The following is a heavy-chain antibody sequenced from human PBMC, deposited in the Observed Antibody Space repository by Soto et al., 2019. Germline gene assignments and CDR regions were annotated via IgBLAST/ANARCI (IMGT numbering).Heavy chain of an antibody. D-gene: IGHD2-8*01. CDR1: GGSISSSSYY. CDR3: AGSVMSGLHYGMDV. J-gene: IGHJ6*02. Sequence: TSESLSLTCTVSGGSISSSSYYWGWIRQPPGKGLEWIGSIYYSGSTYYNPSLKSRVTISVDTSKNQFSLKLSSVTAADTAVYYCAGSVMSGLHYGMDVWGQGTTVTVSS. V-gene: IGHV4-39*01. CDR2: IYYSGST.